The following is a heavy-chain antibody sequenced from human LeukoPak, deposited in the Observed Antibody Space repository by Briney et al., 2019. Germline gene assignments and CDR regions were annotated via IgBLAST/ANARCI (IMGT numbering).Heavy chain of an antibody. CDR1: GFTFSNYW. J-gene: IGHJ4*02. D-gene: IGHD1-26*01. CDR2: IDGDGSST. CDR3: ARTIVGAAFDY. Sequence: GGSLRLSCAASGFTFSNYWMHWVRQAPGKGLVWVSRIDGDGSSTSYADSVKGRFTISRDNAKNTLYLQVNSLRAEDTAVYYCARTIVGAAFDYWGQGTLVTVSS. V-gene: IGHV3-74*01.